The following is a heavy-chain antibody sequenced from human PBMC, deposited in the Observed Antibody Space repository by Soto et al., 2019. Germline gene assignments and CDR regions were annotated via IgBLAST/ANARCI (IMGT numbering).Heavy chain of an antibody. J-gene: IGHJ6*02. D-gene: IGHD3-16*01. V-gene: IGHV1-3*01. CDR1: GYTFTSYA. CDR3: ARDGVDYYYGMDV. Sequence: ASVKVSCKASGYTFTSYAMHWVRQAPGQRLEGMGWINAGNGNTKYSQKFQGRVTITRDTSASTAYMELSSLRSEGTAVYYCARDGVDYYYGMDVWGQGTTVTVSS. CDR2: INAGNGNT.